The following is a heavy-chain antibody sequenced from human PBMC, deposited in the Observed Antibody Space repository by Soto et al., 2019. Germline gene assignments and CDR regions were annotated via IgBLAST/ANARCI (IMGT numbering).Heavy chain of an antibody. J-gene: IGHJ3*02. CDR1: GYTFTSYA. CDR2: IIPINGTA. Sequence: SVKVSCKASGYTFTSYAMHWVRQAPGQRLEWMGWIIPINGTANYAQKFQGRVTITADKSTSTAYMELSSLRSEDTAVYYCARDRHYDILTGYWPIWGQGTMVTVSS. D-gene: IGHD3-9*01. CDR3: ARDRHYDILTGYWPI. V-gene: IGHV1-69*06.